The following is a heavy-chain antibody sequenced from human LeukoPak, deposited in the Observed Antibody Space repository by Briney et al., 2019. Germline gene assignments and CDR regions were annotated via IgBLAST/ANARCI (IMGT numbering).Heavy chain of an antibody. D-gene: IGHD2-2*01. V-gene: IGHV4-38-2*01. CDR1: GYSISSAYY. Sequence: PSETPSLTCAVSGYSISSAYYWGWIRPPPGKGLEGIASIYHSGSTSYNPSLKSRVPISVDTAKTQFPLTLSSVTAADTAVYYCARHILTEEYQLPNWFDPWGQGTLVTVSS. J-gene: IGHJ5*02. CDR2: IYHSGST. CDR3: ARHILTEEYQLPNWFDP.